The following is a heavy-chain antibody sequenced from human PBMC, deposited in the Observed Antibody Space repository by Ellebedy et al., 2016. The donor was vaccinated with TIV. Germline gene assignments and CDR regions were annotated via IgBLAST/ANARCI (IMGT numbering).Heavy chain of an antibody. D-gene: IGHD3-16*01. J-gene: IGHJ5*02. V-gene: IGHV3-48*03. CDR1: GFTFSSYE. Sequence: PGGSLRLSCAVSGFTFSSYEMNWVRPAPGKGLEWVSYISGSASVTAYADSVKGRFTISRDNARTSRSLQMNSLRGDDTAMYYCARSYGARTSGPWGQGTLVTVSS. CDR3: ARSYGARTSGP. CDR2: ISGSASVT.